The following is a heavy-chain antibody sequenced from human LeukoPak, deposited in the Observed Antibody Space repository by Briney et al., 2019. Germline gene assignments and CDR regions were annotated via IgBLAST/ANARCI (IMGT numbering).Heavy chain of an antibody. V-gene: IGHV1-69*01. CDR2: IIPIFGTA. Sequence: SVKVSCKASGGTFSSYAISWVRQAPGQGLEWMGGIIPIFGTANYAQKFQGRVTITAGESTSTAYMELSSLRSEDTAVYYCARGLAVAALEYFQHWGQGTLVTVSS. CDR1: GGTFSSYA. CDR3: ARGLAVAALEYFQH. D-gene: IGHD6-19*01. J-gene: IGHJ1*01.